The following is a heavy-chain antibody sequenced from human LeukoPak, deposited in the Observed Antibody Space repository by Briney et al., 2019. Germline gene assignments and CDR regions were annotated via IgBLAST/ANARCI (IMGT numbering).Heavy chain of an antibody. CDR2: IWYDGSNK. CDR3: AKDRNWGSKVSYFDC. CDR1: GFTFSSYG. D-gene: IGHD7-27*01. Sequence: GRSLRLSCAASGFTFSSYGMHWVRQAPGKGLEWVAVIWYDGSNKYYADSVKGRFTISRDNSKNTLYLQMNSLRAEDTAVYYCAKDRNWGSKVSYFDCWGQGTLVTVSS. J-gene: IGHJ4*02. V-gene: IGHV3-33*06.